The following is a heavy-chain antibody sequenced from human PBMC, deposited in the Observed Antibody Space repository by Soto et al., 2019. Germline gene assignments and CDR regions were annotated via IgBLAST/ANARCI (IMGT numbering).Heavy chain of an antibody. D-gene: IGHD1-26*01. CDR2: ISTYNGDT. CDR3: ARQGSWPYYYYGVDV. J-gene: IGHJ6*02. CDR1: GYTFTTSG. V-gene: IGHV1-18*01. Sequence: QVQLVQSGPEVRKPGASVKVSCEASGYTFTTSGISWVRQVPGQGLEWMGWISTYNGDTNSAQNFQGRVLMTADTSTGTAYMELMSLKSDDTAVYYCARQGSWPYYYYGVDVWGQGTIVTVSS.